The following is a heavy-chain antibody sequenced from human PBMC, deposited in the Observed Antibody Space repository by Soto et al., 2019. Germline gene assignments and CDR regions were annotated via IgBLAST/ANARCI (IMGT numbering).Heavy chain of an antibody. Sequence: SQTLSLTCAISVDSVSSNSAAWNWIRQSPSRGLEWLGRTYYRSKWYNDYAVSVKSRITINPDTSKNQFSLQLNSVTPEDTAVYYCASHRDTYYDFWSGYRASYGMAVCGQGTTVTVSS. CDR1: VDSVSSNSAA. V-gene: IGHV6-1*01. D-gene: IGHD3-3*01. J-gene: IGHJ6*02. CDR2: TYYRSKWYN. CDR3: ASHRDTYYDFWSGYRASYGMAV.